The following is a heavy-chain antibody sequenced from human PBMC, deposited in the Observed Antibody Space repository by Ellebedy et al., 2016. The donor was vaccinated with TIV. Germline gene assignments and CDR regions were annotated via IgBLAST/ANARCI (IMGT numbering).Heavy chain of an antibody. CDR3: ARGSDRSKVGF. CDR2: IYHSGST. Sequence: SQTLSLTCAVSGGSISSGGYSWSWIRQPPGKGLEWIGYIYHSGSTYYNPSLKSRVTISVDTSKNQFSLKLSSVTAADTAVYYCARGSDRSKVGFWGQGTLVTVSS. V-gene: IGHV4-30-2*01. CDR1: GGSISSGGYS. D-gene: IGHD3-16*01. J-gene: IGHJ4*02.